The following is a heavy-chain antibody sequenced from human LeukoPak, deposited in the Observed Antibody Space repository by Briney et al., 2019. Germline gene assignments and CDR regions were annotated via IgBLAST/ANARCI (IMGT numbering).Heavy chain of an antibody. D-gene: IGHD3-3*01. CDR2: ISGSGSRA. CDR1: GFTFTNYV. V-gene: IGHV3-23*01. CDR3: AKVITISSRSLFDP. J-gene: IGHJ5*02. Sequence: GGSLRLSCAASGFTFTNYVMRWARQAPEKGLECVSVISGSGSRANYTDSVKGRFTISRDNSKNTLYLQMNSLRAEDTAVYYCAKVITISSRSLFDPWGQGTLVTVSS.